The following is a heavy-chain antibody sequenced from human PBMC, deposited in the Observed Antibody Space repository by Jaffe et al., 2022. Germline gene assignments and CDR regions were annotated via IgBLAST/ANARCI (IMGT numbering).Heavy chain of an antibody. J-gene: IGHJ4*02. Sequence: EVQLVESGGGLVKPGGSLRLSCAASGFTFSNAWMSWVRQAPGKGLEWVGRIKSKTDGGTTDYAAPVKGRFTISRDDSKNTLYLQMNSLKTEDTAVYYCTTEGVIDFWSPPKWIQLWLNWGQGTLVTVSS. D-gene: IGHD5-18*01. CDR3: TTEGVIDFWSPPKWIQLWLN. CDR1: GFTFSNAW. CDR2: IKSKTDGGTT. V-gene: IGHV3-15*01.